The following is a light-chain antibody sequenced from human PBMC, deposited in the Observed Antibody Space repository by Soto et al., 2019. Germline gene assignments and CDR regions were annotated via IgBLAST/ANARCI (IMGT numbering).Light chain of an antibody. J-gene: IGKJ1*01. CDR2: ASS. CDR1: QGISKY. Sequence: DIQMTQSPSSLSASVGDRVTITCRASQGISKYLAWYQQKPGKGPKLLIYASSTLQSGVPSPFSGSGSVTDFTLTISSLQPEDVAAYYWQKYNSAPRTFGQGIKVEI. V-gene: IGKV1-27*01. CDR3: QKYNSAPRT.